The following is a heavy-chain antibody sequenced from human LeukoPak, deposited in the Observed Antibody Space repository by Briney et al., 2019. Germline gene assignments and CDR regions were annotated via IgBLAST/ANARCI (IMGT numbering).Heavy chain of an antibody. CDR3: ASSPADSSGHI. CDR1: GGSFSGYY. V-gene: IGHV4-34*01. Sequence: SETLSLTCAVYGGSFSGYYWSRIRQPPGKGLEWIGEINHSGSTNYNPSLKSRVTISVDTSKNQFSLKLSSVTAADTAVYYCASSPADSSGHIWGQGTMVTVSS. D-gene: IGHD3-22*01. CDR2: INHSGST. J-gene: IGHJ3*02.